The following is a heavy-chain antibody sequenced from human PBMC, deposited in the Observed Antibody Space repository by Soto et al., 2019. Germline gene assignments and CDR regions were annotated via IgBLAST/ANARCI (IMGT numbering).Heavy chain of an antibody. CDR1: GFTFSSYA. J-gene: IGHJ4*02. Sequence: QVQLVESGGGVVQPGRSLRLSCAASGFTFSSYAMHWVHQAPGKGLEWVAVISYDGSNKYYADSVKGRFTISRDNSKNTLYLQMNSLRAEDTAVYYCARGNMVGSWGQGTLVTVSS. CDR2: ISYDGSNK. D-gene: IGHD2-15*01. V-gene: IGHV3-30-3*01. CDR3: ARGNMVGS.